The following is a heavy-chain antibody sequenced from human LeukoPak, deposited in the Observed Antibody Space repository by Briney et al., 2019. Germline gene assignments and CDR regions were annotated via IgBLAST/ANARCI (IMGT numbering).Heavy chain of an antibody. Sequence: GGSLRLSCAASGFTFSSYSMQWVRQAPGKGLEWVSHISSSGSTIYYADSVKGRFTISRDNAKEPLYLQMSSLRDEDTAVYYCVFPYWQDLDHWGQGTLVTVSS. CDR1: GFTFSSYS. J-gene: IGHJ4*02. CDR2: ISSSGSTI. D-gene: IGHD2-15*01. CDR3: VFPYWQDLDH. V-gene: IGHV3-48*02.